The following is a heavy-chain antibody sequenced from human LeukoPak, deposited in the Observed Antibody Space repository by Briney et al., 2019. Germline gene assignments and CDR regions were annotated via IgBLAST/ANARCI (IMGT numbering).Heavy chain of an antibody. CDR3: AKGGGGYSYYYYMDV. J-gene: IGHJ6*03. V-gene: IGHV3-9*03. CDR1: EFTFDDYA. Sequence: GRSLRLSCAASEFTFDDYAMHWVRQAPGKGLKWVSGISWNSGSIGYADSVKGRFTISRDNAKNSLYLQMNSLRAEDMALYYCAKGGGGYSYYYYMDVWGKGTTVTVSS. CDR2: ISWNSGSI. D-gene: IGHD3-10*01.